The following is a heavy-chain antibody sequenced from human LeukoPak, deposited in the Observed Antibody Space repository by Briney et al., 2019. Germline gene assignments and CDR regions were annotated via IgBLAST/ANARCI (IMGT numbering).Heavy chain of an antibody. CDR1: GFTFSSYG. D-gene: IGHD1-26*01. Sequence: PGGSLRLSCAASGFTFSSYGMHWVRQAPGKGLEWVAFIRYDGSNKYYADSVKGRFTISRDNSKNTLYLQMNSLRAEDTAVYYCAKGGPVGATTDSHYFDYWAREPWSPSPQ. CDR2: IRYDGSNK. CDR3: AKGGPVGATTDSHYFDY. V-gene: IGHV3-30*02. J-gene: IGHJ4*02.